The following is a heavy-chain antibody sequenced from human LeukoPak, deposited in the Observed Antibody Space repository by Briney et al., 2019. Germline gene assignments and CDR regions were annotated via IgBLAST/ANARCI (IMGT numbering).Heavy chain of an antibody. Sequence: GGSLRLSCEASGFSFSNYWMSWVRQAPGKGLEWVANIQQHGSETYYVDSVKGRFTISRDNAKNSLHLQMNSLRAEDTAVYYCARGNYYDSSGYPFGAFDIWGQGTMVTVSS. J-gene: IGHJ3*02. D-gene: IGHD3-22*01. V-gene: IGHV3-7*01. CDR3: ARGNYYDSSGYPFGAFDI. CDR2: IQQHGSET. CDR1: GFSFSNYW.